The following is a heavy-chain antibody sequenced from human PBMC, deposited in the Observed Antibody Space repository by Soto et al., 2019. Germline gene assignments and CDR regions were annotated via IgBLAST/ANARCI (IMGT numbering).Heavy chain of an antibody. CDR3: ASGQVGATTWFDP. J-gene: IGHJ5*02. CDR1: GASIRSGGYY. D-gene: IGHD1-26*01. CDR2: IYDNGTT. V-gene: IGHV4-31*03. Sequence: QLQESGPQLVKPSQTLSLTCTVSGASIRSGGYYWSWIRQDPGKGLEWLGYIYDNGTTYYNPSLKSRVSISRDTSKNQFSLKMTSLTAADTAIYYCASGQVGATTWFDPWGQVTKVTVSS.